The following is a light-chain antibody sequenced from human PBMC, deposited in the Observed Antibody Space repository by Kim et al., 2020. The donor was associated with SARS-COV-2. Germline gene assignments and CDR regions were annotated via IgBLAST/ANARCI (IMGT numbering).Light chain of an antibody. J-gene: IGKJ1*01. CDR3: LQDYDYPQT. Sequence: AIQLTQSPSSLSASVGDRVTITCRASQGIRNDLNWYQQRPGKVPRLLIFAASTLHSGVSSRFSGSGFGTDFTLTITSLQPEDFATYYCLQDYDYPQTFGQGTKVDIK. V-gene: IGKV1-6*02. CDR1: QGIRND. CDR2: AAS.